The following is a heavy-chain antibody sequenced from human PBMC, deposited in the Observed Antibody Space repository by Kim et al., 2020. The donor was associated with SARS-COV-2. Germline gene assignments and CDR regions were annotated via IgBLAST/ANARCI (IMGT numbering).Heavy chain of an antibody. D-gene: IGHD1-7*01. V-gene: IGHV6-1*01. Sequence: SQTLSLTFAISGDSVSSNSAAWNWIRQSPSRGLEWLGRTYYRSKWYNDYAVSVKSRITINPDTSKNQFSLQLNSVTPEDTAVYYCARTPIVVTGTDTDYYFDYWGQGTLVTVSS. CDR2: TYYRSKWYN. CDR1: GDSVSSNSAA. J-gene: IGHJ4*02. CDR3: ARTPIVVTGTDTDYYFDY.